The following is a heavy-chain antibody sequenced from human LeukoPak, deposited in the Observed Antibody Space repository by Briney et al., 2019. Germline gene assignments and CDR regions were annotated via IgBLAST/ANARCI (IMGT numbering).Heavy chain of an antibody. J-gene: IGHJ6*02. CDR1: GYSFTSYW. CDR2: IDPSDSCT. Sequence: GESLKISCKGSGYSFTSYWITWVRQMPGKGLEWMGTIDPSDSCTNYNPSFQGHVTISADKSISTAYLQWGSLKASDTAMYYCARLGRDYYGMDVWGQGTTVTVSS. D-gene: IGHD1-26*01. CDR3: ARLGRDYYGMDV. V-gene: IGHV5-10-1*01.